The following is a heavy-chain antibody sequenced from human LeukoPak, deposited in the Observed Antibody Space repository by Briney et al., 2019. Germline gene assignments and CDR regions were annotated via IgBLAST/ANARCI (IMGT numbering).Heavy chain of an antibody. CDR3: ATSGGYYDSSGYSRVDY. CDR2: IGYRGGSI. V-gene: IGHV3-23*01. CDR1: GFTFSNYA. D-gene: IGHD3-22*01. Sequence: GGSLRLSCAASGFTFSNYAMSWVRQAPGKGLEWVSIIGYRGGSIYYAYSVQGRFNISRDNSKSTLSLPMNGLRPEDTAVYYCATSGGYYDSSGYSRVDYWGQGTLVTVSS. J-gene: IGHJ4*02.